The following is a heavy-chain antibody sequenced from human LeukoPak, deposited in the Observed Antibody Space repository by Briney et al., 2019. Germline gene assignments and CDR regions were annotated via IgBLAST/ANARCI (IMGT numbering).Heavy chain of an antibody. CDR2: INHTGRT. Sequence: SETLSLTCAVYNGSFSGYYWSWIRQSPGKGLEWIGEINHTGRTNYNPALKSRVIISVDTFKNQFSLKLKSVTAADTAIYFCARGSSTAYVWGQGTLVALSS. CDR3: ARGSSTAYV. V-gene: IGHV4-34*01. D-gene: IGHD6-13*01. CDR1: NGSFSGYY. J-gene: IGHJ4*02.